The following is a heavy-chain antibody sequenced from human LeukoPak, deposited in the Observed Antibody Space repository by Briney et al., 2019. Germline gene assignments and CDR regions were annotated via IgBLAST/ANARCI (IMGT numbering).Heavy chain of an antibody. CDR2: INPNSGNT. Sequence: ASVKVSCKASGYTFTSYDINWVRQATGQGLEWMGWINPNSGNTGYAQKFQGRVTMTRNTSISTAYMELSSLRSDDTAVYYCARWDCSSTSCSSNRKGGMDVWGQGTTVTVSS. V-gene: IGHV1-8*01. D-gene: IGHD2-2*01. CDR3: ARWDCSSTSCSSNRKGGMDV. CDR1: GYTFTSYD. J-gene: IGHJ6*02.